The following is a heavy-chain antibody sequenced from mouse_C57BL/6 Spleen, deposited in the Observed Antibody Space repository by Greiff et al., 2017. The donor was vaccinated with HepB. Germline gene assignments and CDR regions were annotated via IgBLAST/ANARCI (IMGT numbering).Heavy chain of an antibody. J-gene: IGHJ2*01. CDR1: GYTFTDYN. D-gene: IGHD4-1*01. CDR3: ARWTGYFDY. V-gene: IGHV1-22*01. CDR2: INPNNGGT. Sequence: VQLQPSGPELVKPGASVKMSCKASGYTFTDYNMHWVKQSHGQSLEWIGYINPNNGGTSYNQKFKGKATLTVNKSSSTAYMELRSLTSEDSAVYYCARWTGYFDYWGQGTTLTVSS.